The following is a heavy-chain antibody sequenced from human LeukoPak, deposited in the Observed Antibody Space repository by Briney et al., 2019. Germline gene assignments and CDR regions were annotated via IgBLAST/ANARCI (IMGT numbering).Heavy chain of an antibody. V-gene: IGHV3-66*04. CDR3: ARHGYQLLSSPHFDY. Sequence: GGSLRLSCAASGFTVSNNYMSWVRQAPGKGLEWVSVIYSGGSTYYADSVKGRFTISRDNSKNTLYLQMNSLRAEDTAVYYCARHGYQLLSSPHFDYWGQGTLVTVSS. CDR2: IYSGGST. CDR1: GFTVSNNY. D-gene: IGHD2-2*01. J-gene: IGHJ4*02.